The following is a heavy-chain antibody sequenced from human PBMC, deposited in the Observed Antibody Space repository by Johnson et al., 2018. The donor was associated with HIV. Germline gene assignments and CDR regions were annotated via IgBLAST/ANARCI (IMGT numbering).Heavy chain of an antibody. CDR2: IYSGGST. Sequence: MQLVESGGGLIQPGGSLRLSCAASGFTVSSNYMSWVRQAPGKGLEWVSVIYSGGSTYNADSVKGRFSISRDNSKNTLDLQMNSLRAEDTAVYYCAKEVPVYSYGYYDAFDIWGQGTMVTVSS. CDR1: GFTVSSNY. J-gene: IGHJ3*02. CDR3: AKEVPVYSYGYYDAFDI. D-gene: IGHD5-18*01. V-gene: IGHV3-66*03.